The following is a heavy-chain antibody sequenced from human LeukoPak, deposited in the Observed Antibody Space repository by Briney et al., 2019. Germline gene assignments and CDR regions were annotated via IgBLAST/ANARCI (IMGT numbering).Heavy chain of an antibody. V-gene: IGHV3-30-3*01. CDR2: ISYDGSNK. CDR3: ARAYGSGSSFHPDY. CDR1: GFTFSSYA. J-gene: IGHJ4*02. D-gene: IGHD3-10*01. Sequence: PGGSLRLSCAASGFTFSSYAMHWVRQAPGKGLEWVALISYDGSNKYSADSVKGRFTISRDSSKNTLYLQMNSLRAEDTAVYYCARAYGSGSSFHPDYWGQGTLVTVSS.